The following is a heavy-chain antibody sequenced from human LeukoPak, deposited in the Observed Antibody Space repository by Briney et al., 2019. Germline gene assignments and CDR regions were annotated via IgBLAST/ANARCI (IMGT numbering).Heavy chain of an antibody. V-gene: IGHV1-2*02. CDR1: GYTFTGYY. J-gene: IGHJ6*02. CDR2: INPNSGGT. CDR3: AREGMTTVTTDGMDV. Sequence: ASVKVSCKASGYTFTGYYMHWVRQAPGQGLEWMGWINPNSGGTNYAQKFQGRVTMTRDTSISTAYMELSRLRSDDTAVYYCAREGMTTVTTDGMDVWGQGTTVTVSS. D-gene: IGHD4-17*01.